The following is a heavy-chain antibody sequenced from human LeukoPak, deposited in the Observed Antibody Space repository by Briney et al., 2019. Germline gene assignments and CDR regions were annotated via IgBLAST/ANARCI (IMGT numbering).Heavy chain of an antibody. CDR2: INSDGSST. CDR3: AMKAVPRPRLHDAFDF. CDR1: GFTFSSYW. D-gene: IGHD5-24*01. J-gene: IGHJ3*01. Sequence: PGGPLRLSCAASGFTFSSYWMHWVRQAPGKGLVWVSRINSDGSSTSYADSVKGRFTISRDNAKNTLYLQMNSLRADDTAVYYCAMKAVPRPRLHDAFDFWGQGTVVSVSS. V-gene: IGHV3-74*01.